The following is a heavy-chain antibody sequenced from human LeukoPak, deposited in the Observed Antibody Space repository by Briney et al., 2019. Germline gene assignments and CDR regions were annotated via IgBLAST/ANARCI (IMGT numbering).Heavy chain of an antibody. CDR1: GGSISSSSYY. Sequence: SETLSLTCTVSGGSISSSSYYWSWIRQPPGKGLEWIGYIYYSGSTNYNPSLKSRVTISVDTSKNQFSLKLSSVTAADTAVYYCASLSGSMAAAGAFDYWGQGTLVTVSS. V-gene: IGHV4-61*01. CDR3: ASLSGSMAAAGAFDY. J-gene: IGHJ4*02. D-gene: IGHD6-13*01. CDR2: IYYSGST.